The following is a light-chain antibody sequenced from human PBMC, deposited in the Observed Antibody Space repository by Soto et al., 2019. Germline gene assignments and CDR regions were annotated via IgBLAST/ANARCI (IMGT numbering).Light chain of an antibody. J-gene: IGKJ3*01. V-gene: IGKV1-39*01. CDR2: AAS. CDR1: QSISSY. Sequence: DIQMTQSPSSLSAYVGDRVTITCRASQSISSYLNWYQQKPGKAPKLLIYAASSLQSGVPSRFSGSGSVTDFTLTISILQPEDFATYYCQQSYTTLRFTFGPGTKVDIK. CDR3: QQSYTTLRFT.